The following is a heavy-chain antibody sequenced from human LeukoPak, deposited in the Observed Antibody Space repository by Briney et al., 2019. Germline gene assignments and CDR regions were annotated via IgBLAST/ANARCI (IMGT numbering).Heavy chain of an antibody. CDR3: ATDLYYYDSSGPLDY. Sequence: GGSLRLSCAASGFTFDDYAMHWVRQAPGKGLEWVSGISWNSGSIGYADSVKGRFTISRDNAKNSLYLQMNSLRAEDTTLYYCATDLYYYDSSGPLDYWGQGTLVTVSS. CDR2: ISWNSGSI. V-gene: IGHV3-9*01. CDR1: GFTFDDYA. D-gene: IGHD3-22*01. J-gene: IGHJ4*02.